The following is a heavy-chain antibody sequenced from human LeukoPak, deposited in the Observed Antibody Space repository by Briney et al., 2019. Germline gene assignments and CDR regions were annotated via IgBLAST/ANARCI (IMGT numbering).Heavy chain of an antibody. V-gene: IGHV4-34*01. J-gene: IGHJ4*02. CDR1: GGSFSGYY. D-gene: IGHD2-2*02. CDR2: INHSGST. Sequence: PSETLSLTCAVYGGSFSGYYWSWIRQPPGKGLEWIGEINHSGSTNYNPSLKSRVTISVDTSKNQFSLKLSSVTAADTAVYYCARARGGYCSSTSCYTGRYYFDYWSQGTLVTVSS. CDR3: ARARGGYCSSTSCYTGRYYFDY.